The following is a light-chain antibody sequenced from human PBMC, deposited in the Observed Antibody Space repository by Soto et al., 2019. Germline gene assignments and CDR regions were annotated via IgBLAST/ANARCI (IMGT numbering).Light chain of an antibody. CDR2: ATS. J-gene: IGKJ4*01. CDR3: QQYADSPLLS. Sequence: VLTQSPGTLSLSPGERATLSCRASRSVGSNYLAWYQQKPGQAPRLLISATSRRATGIPDRFSGSGSGTDFTLTISRLGPEDFAVYYCQQYADSPLLSFGGGTRLEI. V-gene: IGKV3-20*01. CDR1: RSVGSNY.